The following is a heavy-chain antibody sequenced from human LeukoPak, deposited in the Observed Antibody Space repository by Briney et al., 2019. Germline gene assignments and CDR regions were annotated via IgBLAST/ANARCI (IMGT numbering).Heavy chain of an antibody. Sequence: SQTLSLTCAIAGDSVSRTDGGWNWIRQSPSRGLEWLGRTYYRSKWYYDDALSVESRISIKPDTSKNQLTLQLNSVTPEDTALYFCARGGLVRGSINSFIAFDVWGQGIMVTVSS. CDR1: GDSVSRTDGG. V-gene: IGHV6-1*01. J-gene: IGHJ3*01. D-gene: IGHD3-10*01. CDR3: ARGGLVRGSINSFIAFDV. CDR2: TYYRSKWYY.